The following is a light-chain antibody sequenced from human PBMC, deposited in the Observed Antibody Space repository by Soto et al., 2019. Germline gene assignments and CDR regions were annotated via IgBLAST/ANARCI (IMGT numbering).Light chain of an antibody. Sequence: EMVVTQSPATLSVSPGERATLSCRASQDVSSQLAWYQQKPGQAPRLLIHDASSRATGISDRFTGSGSGTDFTLTITTLEPEDFAVYYCQQYGSSPRTFGLGTKVDIK. V-gene: IGKV3-20*01. CDR1: QDVSSQ. CDR3: QQYGSSPRT. J-gene: IGKJ1*01. CDR2: DAS.